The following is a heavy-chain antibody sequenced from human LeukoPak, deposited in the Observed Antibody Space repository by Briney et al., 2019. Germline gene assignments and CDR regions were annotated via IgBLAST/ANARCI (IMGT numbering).Heavy chain of an antibody. V-gene: IGHV3-20*04. D-gene: IGHD6-6*01. CDR3: ARVQLVDYYYYSYMDV. CDR2: INWNGGST. Sequence: PGGSLRLSCAAFGFIFDDYGMSWVRQAPGKGLEWVSGINWNGGSTGYADSVKGRFTISRDNAKNPLYLQMNSLRAEDTALYYCARVQLVDYYYYSYMDVWGKGTTVTVSS. CDR1: GFIFDDYG. J-gene: IGHJ6*03.